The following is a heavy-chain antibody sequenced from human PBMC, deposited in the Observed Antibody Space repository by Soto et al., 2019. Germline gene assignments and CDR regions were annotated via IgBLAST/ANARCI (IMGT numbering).Heavy chain of an antibody. V-gene: IGHV1-18*01. Sequence: ASVKVSCKASGYTFTSYGISWVRQAPGQGLEWMGWISAYNGNTNYAQKLQGRVTMTTDTSTSTAYMELRSLGSDDTAVYYCAREGSAPYYYYGMDAWGQGTTVTVSS. CDR1: GYTFTSYG. CDR2: ISAYNGNT. CDR3: AREGSAPYYYYGMDA. J-gene: IGHJ6*02. D-gene: IGHD3-10*01.